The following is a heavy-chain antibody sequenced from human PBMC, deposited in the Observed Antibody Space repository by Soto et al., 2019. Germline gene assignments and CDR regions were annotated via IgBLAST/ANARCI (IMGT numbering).Heavy chain of an antibody. Sequence: SETLSLTCTVSGGSISSSSYYWAWVRQPPGKGLEWIGSVYYSGSTNYNPSLKSRVTISVDMSKNQFSLKLNSVTAADTAVYYCARVGGERWFDPWGQGTLVTVSS. V-gene: IGHV4-39*07. D-gene: IGHD3-3*01. CDR2: VYYSGST. CDR3: ARVGGERWFDP. J-gene: IGHJ5*02. CDR1: GGSISSSSYY.